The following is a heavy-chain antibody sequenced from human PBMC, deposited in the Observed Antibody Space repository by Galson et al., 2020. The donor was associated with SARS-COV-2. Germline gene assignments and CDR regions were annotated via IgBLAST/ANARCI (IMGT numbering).Heavy chain of an antibody. Sequence: GESLKISCAASGFTFSSYGMHWVRQAPGKGLEWVAVIWYDGRNKYYADSVKGRFTISRDNSKNTLYLQMNSLRAEDTAVYYCAKDGLPRDLHSLNWFDPWGQGTLVTVSS. CDR2: IWYDGRNK. J-gene: IGHJ5*02. D-gene: IGHD2-21*02. CDR3: AKDGLPRDLHSLNWFDP. CDR1: GFTFSSYG. V-gene: IGHV3-33*06.